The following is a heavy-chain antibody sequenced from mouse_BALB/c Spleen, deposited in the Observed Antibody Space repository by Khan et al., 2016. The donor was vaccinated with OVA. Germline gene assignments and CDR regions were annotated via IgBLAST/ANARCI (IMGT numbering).Heavy chain of an antibody. CDR1: GYSITSDYA. J-gene: IGHJ3*01. Sequence: EVQLQESGPGLVKPSQSLSLTYTVTGYSITSDYAWNWIRQFPGNKLEWMDYISYSGRTSYTPSLKSRISITRDTSKNQFFLQLNSVTTEDTATYYCVRGRAYWGQGTLVTVSA. V-gene: IGHV3-2*02. D-gene: IGHD3-3*01. CDR3: VRGRAY. CDR2: ISYSGRT.